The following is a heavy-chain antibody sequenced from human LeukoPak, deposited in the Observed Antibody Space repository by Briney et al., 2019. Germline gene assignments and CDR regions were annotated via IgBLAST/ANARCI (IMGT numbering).Heavy chain of an antibody. V-gene: IGHV3-30-3*01. D-gene: IGHD5-24*01. Sequence: QPGRSLRLSCAASGFTFSFYVMNWVRQAPGKGLEWVAVISNDGSNKYYADSVKGRFTISRDNSKNTFYLQTNSLRPEDTALYYCARGRQRWLQSDAFDIWGLGTTVTVSS. J-gene: IGHJ3*02. CDR2: ISNDGSNK. CDR3: ARGRQRWLQSDAFDI. CDR1: GFTFSFYV.